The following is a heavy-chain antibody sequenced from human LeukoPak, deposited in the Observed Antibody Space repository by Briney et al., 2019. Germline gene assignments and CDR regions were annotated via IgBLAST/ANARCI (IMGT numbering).Heavy chain of an antibody. Sequence: SETLSLTCTVSGGSISSGSYYWSWIRQPAGKGLEWIGRIYTSGSTNYNPSLKSRVTMSVDTSKNQFSLKLSSVTAADTAVYYCASAYCSSTSCKGWFDPWGQGTLVTVSS. J-gene: IGHJ5*02. CDR1: GGSISSGSYY. V-gene: IGHV4-61*02. D-gene: IGHD2-2*01. CDR3: ASAYCSSTSCKGWFDP. CDR2: IYTSGST.